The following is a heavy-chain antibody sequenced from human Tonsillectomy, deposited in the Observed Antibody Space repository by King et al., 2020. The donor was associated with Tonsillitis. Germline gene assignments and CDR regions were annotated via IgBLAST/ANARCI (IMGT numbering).Heavy chain of an antibody. D-gene: IGHD1-20*01. CDR3: ARANVFDNSYVEY. V-gene: IGHV3-30*01. CDR1: GFTFTTYS. CDR2: ISYDGNDK. Sequence: HVQLVESGGGVVQPGRSLRLSCAASGFTFTTYSMHWVRQAPGKGLEWVAVISYDGNDKHYADSVKGRFTISRDESKLYLQMNSLRAEDTAVYYCARANVFDNSYVEYWGQGTLVTVSS. J-gene: IGHJ4*02.